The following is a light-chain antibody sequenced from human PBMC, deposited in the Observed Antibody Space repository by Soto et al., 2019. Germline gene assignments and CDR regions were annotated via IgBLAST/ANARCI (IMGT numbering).Light chain of an antibody. V-gene: IGLV2-8*01. Sequence: QSALTQPPSASGSPGQSVTISCTGTSSDVGGYKYVSWYQQHPGKAPKLMIYEVSKRPSGVPDRFSGSKSGNTASLTVSGLQAEDEADYYCNSYAGSNNLHVVFGGGTKVTVL. CDR1: SSDVGGYKY. CDR3: NSYAGSNNLHVV. J-gene: IGLJ2*01. CDR2: EVS.